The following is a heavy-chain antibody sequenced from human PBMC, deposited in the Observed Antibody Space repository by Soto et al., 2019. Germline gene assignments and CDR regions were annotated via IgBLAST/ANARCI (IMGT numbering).Heavy chain of an antibody. CDR1: GFTFSSYN. Sequence: PGGSLRLSCAASGFTFSSYNMNWVRQAPGKGLEWVSSISGSSSYIYYADSVKGRFTISRDNAKNSLYLQMNSLRAEDTAVYYCARDNSYDGSGYYYNYGMDVWGQGTTVTVSS. J-gene: IGHJ6*02. V-gene: IGHV3-21*01. CDR2: ISGSSSYI. D-gene: IGHD3-22*01. CDR3: ARDNSYDGSGYYYNYGMDV.